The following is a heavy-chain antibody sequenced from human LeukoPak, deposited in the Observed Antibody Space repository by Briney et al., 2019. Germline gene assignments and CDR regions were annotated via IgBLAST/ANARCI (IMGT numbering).Heavy chain of an antibody. CDR1: GFTFASYA. D-gene: IGHD3-10*01. J-gene: IGHJ4*02. CDR2: ISSDGTTE. V-gene: IGHV3-30-3*01. Sequence: GGSLRLSCAGSGFTFASYAVHWVRQAPGKRLEWVAFISSDGTTEHYRDSVKGRFTLSRDNSKNTVSLQMNSLGTEDTAVYYCARGRDSGSFIIDYWGQGTLVTVSS. CDR3: ARGRDSGSFIIDY.